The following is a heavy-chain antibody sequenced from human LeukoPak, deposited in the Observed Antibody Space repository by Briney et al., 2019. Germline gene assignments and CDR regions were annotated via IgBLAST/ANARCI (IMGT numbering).Heavy chain of an antibody. D-gene: IGHD2-2*01. CDR3: ARRLTQYDCFDP. Sequence: SQTLSLTCAISVDSVSSNSVTWNWIRQSPSRGLEWLGRTYYRSTWYNDYAVSVRGRITVNPDTSKNQFSLHLNSVTPEDTAVYYCARRLTQYDCFDPWGQGILVTVSS. CDR2: TYYRSTWYN. J-gene: IGHJ5*02. V-gene: IGHV6-1*01. CDR1: VDSVSSNSVT.